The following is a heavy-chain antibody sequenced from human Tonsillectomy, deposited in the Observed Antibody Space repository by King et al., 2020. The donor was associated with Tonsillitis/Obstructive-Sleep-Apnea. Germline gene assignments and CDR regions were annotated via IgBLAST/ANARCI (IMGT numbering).Heavy chain of an antibody. V-gene: IGHV4-39*01. CDR2: VYYSGST. Sequence: QLQESGPGLVKPSETLSLTCTVSDGSISSSTYYWGWIRQPPGKGLEWIGSVYYSGSTYYNPSLKSRVTISVDTSKNQFSLKLSSVTAADTAVYYCAGRASWAFDIWGQGTMVTVSS. J-gene: IGHJ3*02. CDR1: DGSISSSTYY. CDR3: AGRASWAFDI.